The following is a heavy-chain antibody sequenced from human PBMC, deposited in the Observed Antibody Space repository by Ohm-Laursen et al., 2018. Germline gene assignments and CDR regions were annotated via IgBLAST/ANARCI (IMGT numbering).Heavy chain of an antibody. CDR2: INHSGST. CDR3: ARTGSSGYFDY. Sequence: SETLSLTWAVYGGSFSGYYWSWIRQPPGKGLEWIGEINHSGSTNYNPSLKSRVTISVDTSKNQFSLKLSSVTAADTAVYYCARTGSSGYFDYWGQGTLVTVSS. CDR1: GGSFSGYY. V-gene: IGHV4-34*01. J-gene: IGHJ4*02. D-gene: IGHD6-13*01.